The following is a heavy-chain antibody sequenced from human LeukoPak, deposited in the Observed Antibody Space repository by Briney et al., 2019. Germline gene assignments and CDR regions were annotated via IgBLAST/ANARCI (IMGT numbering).Heavy chain of an antibody. D-gene: IGHD2-2*01. CDR2: ISGSGGST. J-gene: IGHJ4*02. CDR3: AKMTTDCSSTSCYQYFAY. Sequence: GGSLRLSCAASGFTFSSYAMSWVRQAPGKGLEWVSAISGSGGSTYYADSVKGRFTISRDNSKNTLYLQMNSLRAEDTAVYYCAKMTTDCSSTSCYQYFAYWGQGTLVTVSS. V-gene: IGHV3-23*01. CDR1: GFTFSSYA.